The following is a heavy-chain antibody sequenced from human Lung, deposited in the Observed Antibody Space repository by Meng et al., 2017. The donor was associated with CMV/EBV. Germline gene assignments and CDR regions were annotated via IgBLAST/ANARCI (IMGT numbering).Heavy chain of an antibody. D-gene: IGHD3-22*01. Sequence: GESXKISCAASGFTFSSYSMNWVRQAPGKGLEWVSSISSSSSYIYYADSVKGRFTISRDNAKNSLYLQMNSLRAEDTAVYYCARAPRDSSGYYYPDYWCQGTXVTVSS. J-gene: IGHJ4*02. CDR2: ISSSSSYI. CDR1: GFTFSSYS. V-gene: IGHV3-21*01. CDR3: ARAPRDSSGYYYPDY.